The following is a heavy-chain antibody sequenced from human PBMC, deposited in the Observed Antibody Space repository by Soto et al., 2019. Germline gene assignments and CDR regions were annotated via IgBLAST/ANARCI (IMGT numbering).Heavy chain of an antibody. CDR2: VLPFLDIT. V-gene: IGHV1-69*02. D-gene: IGHD6-13*01. J-gene: IGHJ4*02. Sequence: QVQLVQSGSEVKKPGSSVRVSCKTSGDTFSIYTISWVRQAPGQGLEWMGRVLPFLDITSYSQRFQGRVTSTADRSTTTAYTELTSLRSEDTAVYYCARDRDNSNWPNFDSWGQGTLVTVSS. CDR1: GDTFSIYT. CDR3: ARDRDNSNWPNFDS.